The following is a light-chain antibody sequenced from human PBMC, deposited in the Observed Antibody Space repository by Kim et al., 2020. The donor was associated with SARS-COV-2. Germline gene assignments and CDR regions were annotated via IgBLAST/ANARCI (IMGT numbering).Light chain of an antibody. Sequence: QSALSQPRPVSGSPGQSVTISCTGTSNDVGVYNYVSWFQQHPGKAPKLMVYEVPHRPSGLPDRFTGSKSGNTASLNVSGLQAEDEAEYLCYSYAGASSVVFGGGTQLTVL. J-gene: IGLJ2*01. V-gene: IGLV2-11*01. CDR2: EVP. CDR3: YSYAGASSVV. CDR1: SNDVGVYNY.